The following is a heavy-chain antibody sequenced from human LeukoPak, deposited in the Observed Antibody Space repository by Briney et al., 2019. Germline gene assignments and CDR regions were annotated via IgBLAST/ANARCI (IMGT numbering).Heavy chain of an antibody. CDR2: ISYDGSNK. CDR3: ASGRSGSSGYYDY. V-gene: IGHV3-30*14. J-gene: IGHJ4*02. D-gene: IGHD3-22*01. CDR1: GFTFSSYA. Sequence: GGSLRLSCAASGFTFSSYAMHWVRQAPGKGLEWVAVISYDGSNKYYADSVKGRFTISRDNSKNTLYLQMNSLRAEDTAVYYCASGRSGSSGYYDYWGQGTLVTVSS.